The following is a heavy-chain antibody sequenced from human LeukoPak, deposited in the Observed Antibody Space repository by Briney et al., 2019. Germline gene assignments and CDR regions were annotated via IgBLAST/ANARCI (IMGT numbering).Heavy chain of an antibody. J-gene: IGHJ4*02. CDR1: GFTFGDYA. Sequence: PGGSLRLSCTASGFTFGDYAMSWVRQAPGKGLEWVSAISGSGGSTYYADSVKGRFTISRDNSKNTLYLQMNSLRAEDTAVYYCAKDRSYGSGSYRFGDYWGQGTLVTVSS. V-gene: IGHV3-23*01. CDR2: ISGSGGST. D-gene: IGHD3-10*01. CDR3: AKDRSYGSGSYRFGDY.